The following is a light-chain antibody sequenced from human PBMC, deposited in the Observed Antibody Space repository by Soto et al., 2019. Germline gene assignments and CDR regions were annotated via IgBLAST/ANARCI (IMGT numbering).Light chain of an antibody. J-gene: IGKJ2*01. Sequence: EIVLTQSPGTLSLSPGERATLSCRASQSVSSNYLAWYQQKPGQAPRLVIYGASNRATGIPDRFSGSGSGTDFTLTINRLEPEDFAAYYCQQYGSSPPYTFGQGTKLDIK. CDR1: QSVSSNY. CDR2: GAS. CDR3: QQYGSSPPYT. V-gene: IGKV3-20*01.